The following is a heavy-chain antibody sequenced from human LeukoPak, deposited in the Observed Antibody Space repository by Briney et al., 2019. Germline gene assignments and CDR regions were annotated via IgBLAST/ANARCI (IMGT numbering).Heavy chain of an antibody. Sequence: PGGSLRLSCAASGFTFSSYGMHWVRQAPGKGLEWVAVIWYDGSNKYYADSVKGRFTISRDNSKNTLYLQMNSLRAEDTAVYYCARDAYYDFWSGYYSGYYYGMDVWGQGTTVTVSS. V-gene: IGHV3-33*08. CDR1: GFTFSSYG. CDR3: ARDAYYDFWSGYYSGYYYGMDV. CDR2: IWYDGSNK. D-gene: IGHD3-3*01. J-gene: IGHJ6*02.